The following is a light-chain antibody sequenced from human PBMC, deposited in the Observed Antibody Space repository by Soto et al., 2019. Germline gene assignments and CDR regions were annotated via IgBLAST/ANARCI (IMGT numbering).Light chain of an antibody. Sequence: QSALTQPRSVSGSPGQSVTISCTGTNSDVGSYNYVSWYQQHPGKAPKLMIYDVSERPSGVPDRFSGSKSGNTASLTISGLQTEDESDYYCGSYAGTYTWVFGGGTKLTVL. V-gene: IGLV2-11*01. CDR1: NSDVGSYNY. CDR2: DVS. J-gene: IGLJ3*02. CDR3: GSYAGTYTWV.